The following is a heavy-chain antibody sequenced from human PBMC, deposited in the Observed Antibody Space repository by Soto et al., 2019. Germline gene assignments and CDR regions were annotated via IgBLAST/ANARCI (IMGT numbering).Heavy chain of an antibody. Sequence: GASVKVSCKASGGTFSSYAISWVRQAPGQGLEWMGGIIPIFGTANYAQKFQGRVTITADESTSTAYMELSSLRSEDTAVYYCARVIMDILTGYYRNPCLPHSRQPRCDYYGMHVWGQGITVTVAS. CDR3: ARVIMDILTGYYRNPCLPHSRQPRCDYYGMHV. CDR2: IIPIFGTA. D-gene: IGHD3-9*01. CDR1: GGTFSSYA. J-gene: IGHJ6*02. V-gene: IGHV1-69*13.